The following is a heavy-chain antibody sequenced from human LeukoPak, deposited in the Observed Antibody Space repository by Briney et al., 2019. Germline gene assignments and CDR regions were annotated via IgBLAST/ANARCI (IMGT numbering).Heavy chain of an antibody. CDR2: IIPIFGTA. Sequence: SVKVSCKASGGTFSSYAISWVRQAPGQGLEWMGGIIPIFGTANYAQKFQGRVTITADESTSTAYMELSSLRSEDTAVYYCARCSLAPRNYYYYGMDVWGQGTTVTVSS. J-gene: IGHJ6*02. D-gene: IGHD6-6*01. CDR1: GGTFSSYA. CDR3: ARCSLAPRNYYYYGMDV. V-gene: IGHV1-69*13.